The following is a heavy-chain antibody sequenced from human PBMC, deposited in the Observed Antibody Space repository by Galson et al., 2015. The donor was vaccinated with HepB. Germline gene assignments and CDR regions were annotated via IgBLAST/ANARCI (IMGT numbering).Heavy chain of an antibody. Sequence: SLRLSCAASEFGFSNYWMTWVRQAPGKGPEWVANINQGASEKYYVDSVKGRFTISRDSAENSLYLQMNSLRAEDTAVYYCTPEGRYRSPAGIFEYWGQGALVPVSS. V-gene: IGHV3-7*03. D-gene: IGHD2-2*01. CDR2: INQGASEK. CDR1: EFGFSNYW. J-gene: IGHJ4*02. CDR3: TPEGRYRSPAGIFEY.